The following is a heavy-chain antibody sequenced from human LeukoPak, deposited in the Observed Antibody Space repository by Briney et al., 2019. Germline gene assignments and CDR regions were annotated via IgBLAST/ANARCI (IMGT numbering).Heavy chain of an antibody. Sequence: GGSLRLSCAVSGFTFSSYWMHWLRHAPGKGLVWVSRINSDGSSTTYADSVKGRFTISRDNAKNTLYLQMNSLRAEDTAVYYCAREGSSSVWFDPWGQGTLVTVSS. D-gene: IGHD6-6*01. J-gene: IGHJ5*02. V-gene: IGHV3-74*01. CDR1: GFTFSSYW. CDR2: INSDGSST. CDR3: AREGSSSVWFDP.